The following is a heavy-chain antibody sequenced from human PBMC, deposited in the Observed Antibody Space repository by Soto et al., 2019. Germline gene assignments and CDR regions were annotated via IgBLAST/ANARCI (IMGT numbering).Heavy chain of an antibody. CDR3: AKGGVGSTSNAFDI. V-gene: IGHV3-30*18. J-gene: IGHJ3*02. CDR2: ISYDGSNK. D-gene: IGHD1-26*01. CDR1: GFTFRSYG. Sequence: GGSLRLSCAASGFTFRSYGMHWVRQAPGKGLEWVAVISYDGSNKYYADSVKGRLTISRDNSKNTLYLQMNSLRAEDTAVYYCAKGGVGSTSNAFDIWGQGTMVTVSS.